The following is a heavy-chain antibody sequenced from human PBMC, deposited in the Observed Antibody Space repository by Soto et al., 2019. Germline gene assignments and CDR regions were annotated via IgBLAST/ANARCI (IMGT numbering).Heavy chain of an antibody. CDR3: ARDGVIAVDGPRCDY. J-gene: IGHJ4*02. Sequence: GASVKVSCKASGYTFTSYGISWVRQAPGQGLEWMGWISAYNGNTNYAQKLQGRVTMTTDTSTSTAYMELRSLRSDDTAVYYCARDGVIAVDGPRCDYWGQGNLVTVSS. V-gene: IGHV1-18*01. CDR2: ISAYNGNT. D-gene: IGHD6-19*01. CDR1: GYTFTSYG.